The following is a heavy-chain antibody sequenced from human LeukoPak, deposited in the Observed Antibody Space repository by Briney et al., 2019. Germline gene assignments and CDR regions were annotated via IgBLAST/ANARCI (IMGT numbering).Heavy chain of an antibody. CDR1: GFTFSSYS. D-gene: IGHD4-17*01. CDR3: AKEVYGDYVGVVQGLDY. V-gene: IGHV3-30*18. J-gene: IGHJ4*02. CDR2: ISYDGSNK. Sequence: GGSLRLSCAASGFTFSSYSMNWVRQAPGKGLEWVAVISYDGSNKYYADPVKGRFTISRDNSKNTLYLQMNSLRAEDTAVYYCAKEVYGDYVGVVQGLDYWGQGTLVTVSS.